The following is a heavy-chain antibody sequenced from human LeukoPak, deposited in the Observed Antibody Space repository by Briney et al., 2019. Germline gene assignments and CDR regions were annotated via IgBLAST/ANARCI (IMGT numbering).Heavy chain of an antibody. J-gene: IGHJ3*02. CDR1: GFIFSRYW. CDR3: PRVPVCSGGSCYSVYTFDI. Sequence: GGSLRLSCAASGFIFSRYWMSWVRQAPGKGLEWVANIKQDGFEKFCGDSVKGRFPLTRDNAENSLYLQMNGLRAEDTAVYYCPRVPVCSGGSCYSVYTFDIWGQGTMVTVSS. V-gene: IGHV3-7*01. D-gene: IGHD2-15*01. CDR2: IKQDGFEK.